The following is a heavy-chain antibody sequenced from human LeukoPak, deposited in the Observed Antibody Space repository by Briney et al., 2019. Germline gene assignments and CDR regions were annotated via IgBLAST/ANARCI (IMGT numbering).Heavy chain of an antibody. V-gene: IGHV3-23*01. CDR3: AKNRVKTPYYYYYYMDV. CDR1: GFTLSSYS. CDR2: ISGSGGST. J-gene: IGHJ6*03. D-gene: IGHD3-10*01. Sequence: GGSLRLSCAASGFTLSSYSMSWDRQAPGKGLEWVSAISGSGGSTYYADSVKGRFTISRDNSKNTLYLQMNSLRAEDTAVYYCAKNRVKTPYYYYYYMDVWGKGTTVTVSS.